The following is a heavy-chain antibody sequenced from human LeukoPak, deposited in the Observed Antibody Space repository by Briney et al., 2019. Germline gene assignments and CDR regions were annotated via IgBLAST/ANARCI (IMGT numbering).Heavy chain of an antibody. CDR3: ARLVSLYYDKDPRAEYFQH. Sequence: NSSETLSLTCTVSGGSISSCDYYWSWIRQPPGKGLEGIGYIYYSGSNYYNPSLRSRITISVYTSKNQFYLNLSSVTAADTAVYYCARLVSLYYDKDPRAEYFQHWGQGPLVTVSS. V-gene: IGHV4-30-4*01. D-gene: IGHD3-9*01. CDR2: IYYSGSN. CDR1: GGSISSCDYY. J-gene: IGHJ1*01.